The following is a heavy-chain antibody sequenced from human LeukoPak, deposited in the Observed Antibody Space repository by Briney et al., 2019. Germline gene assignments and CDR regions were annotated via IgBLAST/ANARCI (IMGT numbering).Heavy chain of an antibody. CDR1: GFTFSSYA. Sequence: GGSLRLSCAASGFTFSSYAMSWVRQAPGKGLEWVSAISGSGGSTYYADSVKGRFTISRDNSKNTLYLQMNSLRAEDTAVYYCAKDGYCSGGSCYLSYFDYWGQGTLVTVSS. J-gene: IGHJ4*02. CDR2: ISGSGGST. V-gene: IGHV3-23*01. CDR3: AKDGYCSGGSCYLSYFDY. D-gene: IGHD2-15*01.